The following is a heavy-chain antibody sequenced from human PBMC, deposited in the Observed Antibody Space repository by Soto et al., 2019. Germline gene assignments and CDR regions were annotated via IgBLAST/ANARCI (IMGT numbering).Heavy chain of an antibody. CDR3: AHHPYYGLAPYSCDF. D-gene: IGHD3-10*01. J-gene: IGHJ4*02. CDR1: GFSLSTSGVG. Sequence: QITLKESGPTLVKPTQTLTLTCTFSGFSLSTSGVGVGWIRQPPGKALEWLAVIYWDDDKRSSSSLKSRLTITLDTSKNQVVLTMTSMDPVDTATYYCAHHPYYGLAPYSCDFWGQGILVTVAS. CDR2: IYWDDDK. V-gene: IGHV2-5*02.